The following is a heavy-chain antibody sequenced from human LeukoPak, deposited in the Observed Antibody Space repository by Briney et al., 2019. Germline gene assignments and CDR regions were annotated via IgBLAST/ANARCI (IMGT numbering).Heavy chain of an antibody. CDR1: GFTFSNYA. V-gene: IGHV3-23*01. CDR3: AKPPPDNYHYYYGMDV. CDR2: ISGGGGYTST. J-gene: IGHJ6*02. Sequence: GGSLRLSCAASGFTFSNYAMTWGRQAPGKGLEWVSAISGGGGYTSTYYADSVKGRFTISRDNSKNTLYLQMNSLRAEDTAVYYCAKPPPDNYHYYYGMDVWGQGTTVTVSS.